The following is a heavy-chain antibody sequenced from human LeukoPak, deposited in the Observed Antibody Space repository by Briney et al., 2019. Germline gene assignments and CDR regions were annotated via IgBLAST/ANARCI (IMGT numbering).Heavy chain of an antibody. CDR3: ARINWFDP. CDR2: IYYSGST. J-gene: IGHJ5*02. V-gene: IGHV4-39*01. CDR1: GGSISSSSYY. Sequence: SETLSLTCTVSGGSISSSSYYWGWIRQPPGKGLEWIGSIYYSGSTYYNPSLKSRVTISVDTSKNQFSLKLSSVTAADTAVYYCARINWFDPWGQGTLVTVSS.